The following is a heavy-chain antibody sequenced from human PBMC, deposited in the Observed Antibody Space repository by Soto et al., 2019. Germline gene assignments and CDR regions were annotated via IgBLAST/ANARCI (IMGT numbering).Heavy chain of an antibody. V-gene: IGHV1-69*09. D-gene: IGHD2-2*01. CDR1: GGTFVRHV. J-gene: IGHJ4*02. CDR3: ATPACAATWCSPSHNLDH. Sequence: QVQLVQSGAEVKKPESSVKVSCKTSGGTFVRHVISWVRQAPGQGPEWMGKINPLSCISNYAQKFQDRVTFTADTDSSTAYLELSRLRSDDTAVYYCATPACAATWCSPSHNLDHWGQGTLVTVSS. CDR2: INPLSCIS.